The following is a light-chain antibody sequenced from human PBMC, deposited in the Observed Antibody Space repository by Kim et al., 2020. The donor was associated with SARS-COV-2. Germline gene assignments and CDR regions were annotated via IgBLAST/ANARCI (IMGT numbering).Light chain of an antibody. CDR2: GAS. V-gene: IGKV3-20*01. J-gene: IGKJ2*01. Sequence: SPGERATLSCRTSRSVAYSYLAWYQQKPGQAPRLLVYGASSRATGIQDRFSGSGSGTDFILTISRLEPEDFAVYYCQQYGTSPRYTFGQGTKLEI. CDR3: QQYGTSPRYT. CDR1: RSVAYSY.